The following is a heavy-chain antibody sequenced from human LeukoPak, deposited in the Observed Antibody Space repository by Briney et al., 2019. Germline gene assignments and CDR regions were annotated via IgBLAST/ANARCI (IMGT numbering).Heavy chain of an antibody. CDR3: ARDGYYSSGFFYGMDV. J-gene: IGHJ6*02. D-gene: IGHD6-19*01. CDR1: GFTFSSYW. V-gene: IGHV3-7*01. Sequence: GGSLRLSCAASGFTFSSYWMSWVRQAPGKGLEWVANINQDGSEIYYVDSVKGRFTIPRDNTKNSLYLQMNSLRVEDTGVYYCARDGYYSSGFFYGMDVWGRGTTVTVSS. CDR2: INQDGSEI.